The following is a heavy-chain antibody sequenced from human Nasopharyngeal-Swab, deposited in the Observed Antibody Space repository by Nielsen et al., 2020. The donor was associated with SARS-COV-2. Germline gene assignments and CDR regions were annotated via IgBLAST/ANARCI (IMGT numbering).Heavy chain of an antibody. CDR1: GFTFSSYS. Sequence: GESLKISCAASGFTFSSYSMNWVRQAPGKGLEWVSYISSSSSTIYYADSVKGRFTISRDNAKNSLYLQMSSLRDEDTAVYYCASNSGYSYGSPLDNWGQGTLVTVSS. CDR3: ASNSGYSYGSPLDN. D-gene: IGHD5-18*01. J-gene: IGHJ4*02. CDR2: ISSSSSTI. V-gene: IGHV3-48*02.